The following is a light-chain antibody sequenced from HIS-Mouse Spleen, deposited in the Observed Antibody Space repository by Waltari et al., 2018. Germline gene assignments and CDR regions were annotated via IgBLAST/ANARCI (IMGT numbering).Light chain of an antibody. CDR1: VLAKKY. Sequence: SYELTQPSSVSVSPGQTARITCSGDVLAKKYARWVQQKPGQAPVLVIYKDSERPSGIPVRFSGSSSGTNGTLTISGAQVEDEADYYCYSAADNNVVFGGGTKLTVL. CDR2: KDS. V-gene: IGLV3-27*01. J-gene: IGLJ2*01. CDR3: YSAADNNVV.